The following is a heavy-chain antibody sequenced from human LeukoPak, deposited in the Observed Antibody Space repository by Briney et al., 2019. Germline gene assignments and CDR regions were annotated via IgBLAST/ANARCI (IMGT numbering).Heavy chain of an antibody. CDR3: AKDDYGDSDY. CDR1: GFTFSSYA. V-gene: IGHV3-23*01. J-gene: IGHJ4*02. CDR2: ISGSGGST. D-gene: IGHD4-17*01. Sequence: GGSLRLSCAAPGFTFSSYAMSWDRQAPGNGLEWVSAISGSGGSTYYADSVKGRFTISRDNSKNTLYLQMNSLRAEDTAVYYCAKDDYGDSDYWGQGTLVTVSS.